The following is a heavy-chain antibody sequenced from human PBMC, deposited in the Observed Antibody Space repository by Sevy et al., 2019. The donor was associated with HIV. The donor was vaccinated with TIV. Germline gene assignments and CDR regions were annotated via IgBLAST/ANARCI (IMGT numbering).Heavy chain of an antibody. CDR1: GFTFSSYA. CDR2: ISHDAVVK. D-gene: IGHD3-22*01. Sequence: GGSLRLSCATSGFTFSSYAMHWVRQAPGKGLETVAVISHDAVVKFYADSVKGRFTISRDNSRSTLYLKMNSLRAEDTAVYYCAREEYDSSGYDFDYWGQGTLVTVSS. CDR3: AREEYDSSGYDFDY. V-gene: IGHV3-30*04. J-gene: IGHJ4*02.